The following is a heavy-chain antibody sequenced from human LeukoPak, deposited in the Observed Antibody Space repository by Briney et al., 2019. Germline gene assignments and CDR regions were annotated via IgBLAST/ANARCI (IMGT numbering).Heavy chain of an antibody. Sequence: GGSLRLSCAASGFTFSSYWMHWVRQAPGKGLVWVSRINTDGSSTSYADSVKGRFTISRDNAKNTLYPQMNSLRAEDTAVYYCARVPSGSYSVFDYWGQGTLVTVSS. CDR1: GFTFSSYW. V-gene: IGHV3-74*01. CDR3: ARVPSGSYSVFDY. CDR2: INTDGSST. D-gene: IGHD1-26*01. J-gene: IGHJ4*02.